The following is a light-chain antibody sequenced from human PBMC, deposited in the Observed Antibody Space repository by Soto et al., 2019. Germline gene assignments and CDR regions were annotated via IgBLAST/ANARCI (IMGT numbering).Light chain of an antibody. CDR3: EKTYSTPVT. J-gene: IGKJ5*01. CDR2: GAS. CDR1: QNIYNY. V-gene: IGKV1-39*01. Sequence: DLQMTQSPSSLSSSLGDSVTVTCRTSQNIYNYLNWYQQETGKAPKLLIYGASSVQSGVPLRLSGSGSGTDLNLTISSLQPEDFATYYCEKTYSTPVTCGQGTRLEIK.